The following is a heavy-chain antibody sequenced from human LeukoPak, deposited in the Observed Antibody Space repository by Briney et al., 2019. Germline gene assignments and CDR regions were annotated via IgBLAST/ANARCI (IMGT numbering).Heavy chain of an antibody. CDR1: GFTFRDAG. CDR2: ISSSSSTI. CDR3: ARGAYDYCGNSYYFDY. D-gene: IGHD4-23*01. J-gene: IGHJ4*02. V-gene: IGHV3-48*04. Sequence: PGGSLRLSCAASGFTFRDAGMSWVRQAPGKGLEWVSYISSSSSTIYYADSVKGRFTISRDNAKNSLYLQMNSLRAEDTAVYYCARGAYDYCGNSYYFDYWGQGTLVTVSS.